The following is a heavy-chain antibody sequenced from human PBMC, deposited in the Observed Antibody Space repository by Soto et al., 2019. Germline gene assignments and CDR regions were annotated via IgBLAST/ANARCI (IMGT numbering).Heavy chain of an antibody. D-gene: IGHD6-6*01. Sequence: EASVKVSCKASGGTFSSYAISWVRQAPGQGLEWMGGIIPIFGTANYAQKFQGRVTITADESTSTAYMELSSLRSEDTAVYYCARGDSSSSFGLDYSGMDVWGQGTTVTVSS. CDR3: ARGDSSSSFGLDYSGMDV. V-gene: IGHV1-69*13. J-gene: IGHJ6*02. CDR2: IIPIFGTA. CDR1: GGTFSSYA.